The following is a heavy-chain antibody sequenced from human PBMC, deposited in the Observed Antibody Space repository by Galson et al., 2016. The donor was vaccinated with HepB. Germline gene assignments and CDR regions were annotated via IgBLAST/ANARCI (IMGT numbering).Heavy chain of an antibody. CDR1: GYTFTGYF. CDR3: VRGSRSGSWYLVDPYNWFDP. D-gene: IGHD6-13*01. J-gene: IGHJ5*02. V-gene: IGHV1-2*02. Sequence: SVKVSCKASGYTFTGYFIHWVRQAPGQGLEWMGWIKPNSGGTNYGQKFQGRVTMTRDTSISAAYMELSRLRSDDTAVYYCVRGSRSGSWYLVDPYNWFDPWGQGTLVTVSS. CDR2: IKPNSGGT.